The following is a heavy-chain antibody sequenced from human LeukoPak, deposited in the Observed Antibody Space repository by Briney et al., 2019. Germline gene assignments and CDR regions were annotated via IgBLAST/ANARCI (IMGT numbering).Heavy chain of an antibody. V-gene: IGHV4-30-4*08. D-gene: IGHD2-2*01. CDR1: GGSISSGDYY. CDR2: IYYSGST. CDR3: ARDRSSSTSFSDYGGVDY. Sequence: PSETLSLTCTVSGGSISSGDYYWSWIRQPPGKGLEWIGYIYYSGSTYYNPSLKSRVTISVDTSKNQFSLKLSSVTAADTAVYYCARDRSSSTSFSDYGGVDYWGQGTLVTVSS. J-gene: IGHJ4*02.